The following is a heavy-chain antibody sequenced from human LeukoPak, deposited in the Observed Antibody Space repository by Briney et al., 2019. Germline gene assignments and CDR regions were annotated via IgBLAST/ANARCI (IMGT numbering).Heavy chain of an antibody. J-gene: IGHJ4*02. V-gene: IGHV1-69*01. CDR3: ARGLYPGYDILTGFDY. D-gene: IGHD3-9*01. CDR1: GGTFSSYA. CDR2: IIPIFGTA. Sequence: ASVKVSCKASGGTFSSYAISWVRQAPGQGLEWMGGIIPIFGTANYAQKFQGRVTITADESTSTAYMELSSLRSEDTAVYYCARGLYPGYDILTGFDYWGQGTLVTVSS.